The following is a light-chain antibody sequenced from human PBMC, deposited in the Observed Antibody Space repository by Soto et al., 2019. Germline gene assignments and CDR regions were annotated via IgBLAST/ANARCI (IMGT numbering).Light chain of an antibody. CDR1: QTISSW. CDR3: QHFSSYSVT. CDR2: KAS. Sequence: DIQMTQSPSTLSGSVGDRVTITCRASQTISSWLAWYQQKPGKAPKLLIYKASTLKSGVPSRFSGSGSGTEFTLTISSLQPDDFATYYCQHFSSYSVTFGRGTKVDI. J-gene: IGKJ4*02. V-gene: IGKV1-5*03.